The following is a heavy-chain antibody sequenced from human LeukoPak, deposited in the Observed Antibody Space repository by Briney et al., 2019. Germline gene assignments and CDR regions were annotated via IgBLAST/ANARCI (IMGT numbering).Heavy chain of an antibody. Sequence: PSETPSLTCTVSGDSISRSSYYWGWIRQPPGKGLEWIGSIYYTGSTYYNPSLKSRVTISVDTSKNQFSLKVSSVTAADTAVYYCARHSRLRTSGWYWGQGTLVTVSS. CDR3: ARHSRLRTSGWY. CDR1: GDSISRSSYY. J-gene: IGHJ4*02. D-gene: IGHD6-19*01. V-gene: IGHV4-39*01. CDR2: IYYTGST.